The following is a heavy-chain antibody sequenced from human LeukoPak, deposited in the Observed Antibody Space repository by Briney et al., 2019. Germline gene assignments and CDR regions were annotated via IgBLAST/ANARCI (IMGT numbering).Heavy chain of an antibody. CDR1: GFTFSSYW. D-gene: IGHD1-14*01. J-gene: IGHJ3*02. Sequence: EGSLRLSCAASGFTFSSYWMSWVRQAPGKGLEWVANIKQDGSEKYYVDSVKGRFTISRDNAKNSLYLQMNSLRAEDTAVYYCAREYHEGAFDIWGQGTMVTVSS. CDR3: AREYHEGAFDI. CDR2: IKQDGSEK. V-gene: IGHV3-7*01.